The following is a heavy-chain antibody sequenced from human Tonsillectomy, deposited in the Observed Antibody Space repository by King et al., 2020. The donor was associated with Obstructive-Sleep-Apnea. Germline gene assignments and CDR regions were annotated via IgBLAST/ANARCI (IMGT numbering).Heavy chain of an antibody. V-gene: IGHV4-4*02. CDR2: IYYSGST. CDR1: GGSISSYNW. J-gene: IGHJ4*02. D-gene: IGHD6-13*01. CDR3: ARDSPSNSSGFGY. Sequence: QLQESGPGLVKPSGTLSLTCAVSGGSISSYNWWAWVRQPPGKGLEWIGNIYYSGSTNYNPSLESRVIISVDKSKNQFSLTLTSVTAADTAVYYCARDSPSNSSGFGYWGQGTLVTVSS.